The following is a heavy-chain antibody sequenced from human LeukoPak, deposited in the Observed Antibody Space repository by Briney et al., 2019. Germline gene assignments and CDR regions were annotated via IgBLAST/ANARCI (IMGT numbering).Heavy chain of an antibody. CDR3: ARDGDGYNYYDY. CDR2: IYHSGST. Sequence: SETLSLTCTVSGGSISSGGYSWSWIRQPPGKGLEWIGYIYHSGSTYYNPSLKSRVTISVDRSKNQFSLRLSSVTAADTAVYYCARDGDGYNYYDYWGQGTLVTVSS. CDR1: GGSISSGGYS. J-gene: IGHJ4*02. V-gene: IGHV4-30-2*01. D-gene: IGHD5-24*01.